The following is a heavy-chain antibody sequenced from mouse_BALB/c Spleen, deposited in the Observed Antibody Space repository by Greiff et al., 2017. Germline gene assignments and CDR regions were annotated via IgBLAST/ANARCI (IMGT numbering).Heavy chain of an antibody. D-gene: IGHD6-5*01. Sequence: EVQGVESGGGLVQPGGSRKLSCAASGFTFSSFGMHWVRQAPEKGLEWVAYISSGSSTIYYADTVKGRFTISRDNPKNTLFLQMTGLRSEDTAMYYCARAAYGPFFDYWGQGTTLTVSS. J-gene: IGHJ2*01. CDR2: ISSGSSTI. CDR1: GFTFSSFG. CDR3: ARAAYGPFFDY. V-gene: IGHV5-17*02.